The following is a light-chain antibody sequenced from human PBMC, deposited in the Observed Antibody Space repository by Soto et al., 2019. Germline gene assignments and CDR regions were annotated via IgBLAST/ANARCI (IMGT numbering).Light chain of an antibody. J-gene: IGLJ3*02. CDR3: SSYTTVPSPQWV. CDR2: KVD. V-gene: IGLV1-51*01. Sequence: QSVLTQPPSVSAAPGQEVTISCSGSSSNIAANSVSWYQHLPGTAPKLLIYKVDNRPSGISDRFSASKSGNTASLTISGLQAEDEAHYYCSSYTTVPSPQWVFAGGTKVTVL. CDR1: SSNIAANS.